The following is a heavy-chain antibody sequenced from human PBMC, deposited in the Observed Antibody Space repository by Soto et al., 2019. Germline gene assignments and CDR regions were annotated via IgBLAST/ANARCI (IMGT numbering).Heavy chain of an antibody. J-gene: IGHJ4*02. CDR2: INAGNGNT. V-gene: IGHV1-3*01. CDR1: GYTFTSYA. Sequence: ASVKVSCKASGYTFTSYAMHWVRQAPGQRLEWMGWINAGNGNTKYSQKFQGRVTITRDTSASTAYMELSSLRSEDTAVYYCARVVWLAGYTFDYWGQGTLVTVSS. CDR3: ARVVWLAGYTFDY. D-gene: IGHD6-19*01.